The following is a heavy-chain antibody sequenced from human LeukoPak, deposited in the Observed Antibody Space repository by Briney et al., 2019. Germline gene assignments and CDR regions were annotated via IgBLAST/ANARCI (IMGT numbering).Heavy chain of an antibody. CDR1: GGSFSGYY. D-gene: IGHD3-10*01. Sequence: SETLSLTCAVYGGSFSGYYWSWIRQPPGKGLEWIGEINHSGSTNYNPSLKSRVTISVDTSKNQFSLKLSSVTAADTAVYYCARLYYYGSGSYWAQLPGRRYFDYWGQGTLVTVSS. CDR3: ARLYYYGSGSYWAQLPGRRYFDY. J-gene: IGHJ4*02. V-gene: IGHV4-34*01. CDR2: INHSGST.